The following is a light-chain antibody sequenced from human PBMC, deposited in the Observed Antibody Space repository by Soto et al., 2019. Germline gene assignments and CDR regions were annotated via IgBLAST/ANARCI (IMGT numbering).Light chain of an antibody. CDR2: GTS. CDR1: QSLSSSY. J-gene: IGKJ5*01. V-gene: IGKV3D-20*02. CDR3: QQRSNWPPIT. Sequence: EIVLPQSPGTLSLSPGESATLSCRASQSLSSSYLAWYHQKPGQAPRLLIYGTSTRATGIPDRFSGSGSGTDFTLTISRLEPEDFAVYYCQQRSNWPPITFGQGTRLENK.